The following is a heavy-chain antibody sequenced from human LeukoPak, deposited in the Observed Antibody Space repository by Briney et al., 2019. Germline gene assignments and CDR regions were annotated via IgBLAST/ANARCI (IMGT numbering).Heavy chain of an antibody. D-gene: IGHD2-2*01. V-gene: IGHV4-59*08. CDR3: ARGDWKYQTDFDY. CDR2: IYYSGST. CDR1: GGSISGYY. J-gene: IGHJ4*02. Sequence: SETLSLTCTVSGGSISGYYWSWIRQPPGKGLEWIGYIYYSGSTNYNPSLKSRVTISVDTSKNQFSPKLSSVTAADTAVYYCARGDWKYQTDFDYWGQGTLVTVSS.